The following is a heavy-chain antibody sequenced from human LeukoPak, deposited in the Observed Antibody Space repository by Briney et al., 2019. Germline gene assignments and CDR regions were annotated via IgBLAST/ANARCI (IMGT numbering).Heavy chain of an antibody. J-gene: IGHJ5*02. CDR3: AREGVYYYDSSGYYH. D-gene: IGHD3-22*01. CDR1: GFTFSSYW. CDR2: IKQDGSEK. Sequence: PGGSLRLSCAASGFTFSSYWMSWVRQAPGKGLEWVANIKQDGSEKYYVDSAKGRFTISRDNAKNSLYLQMNSLRAEDTAVYYCAREGVYYYDSSGYYHWGQGTLVTVSS. V-gene: IGHV3-7*01.